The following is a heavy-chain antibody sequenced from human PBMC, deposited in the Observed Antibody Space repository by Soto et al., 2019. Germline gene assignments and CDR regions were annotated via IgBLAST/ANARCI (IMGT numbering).Heavy chain of an antibody. CDR2: IYYSGST. CDR3: ARVMSIAAAGTVSSYYYYGMDV. V-gene: IGHV4-30-4*01. CDR1: GGSISSGDYY. D-gene: IGHD6-13*01. J-gene: IGHJ6*02. Sequence: QVQLQESGPGLVKPSQTLSLTCTVSGGSISSGDYYWSWIRQPPGKGLEWIGYIYYSGSTYYNPSLKSRVTLSVDTSKNQFSLKLSSVTAADTAVYYCARVMSIAAAGTVSSYYYYGMDVWGQGTTVTVSS.